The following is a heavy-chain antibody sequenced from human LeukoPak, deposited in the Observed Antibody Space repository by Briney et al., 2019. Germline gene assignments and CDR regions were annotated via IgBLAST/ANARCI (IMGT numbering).Heavy chain of an antibody. D-gene: IGHD6-13*01. CDR1: GYTFTGYY. V-gene: IGHV1-2*02. CDR3: STLPGYSSSWYFDY. CDR2: INPNSGGT. Sequence: ASVKVSCKASGYTFTGYYMHWVRQAPGQGLEWMGWINPNSGGTNYAQKFQGRVTMTRDTSISTAYMELSRLRSDDTAVYYCSTLPGYSSSWYFDYWGQGTLVTVSS. J-gene: IGHJ4*02.